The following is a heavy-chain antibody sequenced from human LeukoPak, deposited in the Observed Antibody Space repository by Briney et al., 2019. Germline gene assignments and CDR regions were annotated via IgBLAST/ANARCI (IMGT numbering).Heavy chain of an antibody. CDR1: GFTVSTNC. D-gene: IGHD5-18*01. CDR3: ARVDTVMAYYFDL. J-gene: IGHJ4*02. CDR2: IYSGGTT. Sequence: GGSLRLSCAASGFTVSTNCMTWVRQAPGKGLEWVSTIYSGGTTYYADSVMGRFTISRHNSRNTLYLQMNSLRAEDTAVFYCARVDTVMAYYFDLWGQGTLVTVSS. V-gene: IGHV3-53*04.